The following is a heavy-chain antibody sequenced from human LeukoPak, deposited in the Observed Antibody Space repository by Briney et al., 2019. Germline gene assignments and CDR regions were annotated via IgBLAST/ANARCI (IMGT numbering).Heavy chain of an antibody. CDR3: ARVLCSGGDCYSLFDY. J-gene: IGHJ4*02. CDR2: VSGYNGKT. CDR1: GYSFTKYG. D-gene: IGHD2-15*01. Sequence: ASVKVSCKASGYSFTKYGISWVRQAPGQGLEWMGWVSGYNGKTNYAENFQGRVTMTTDTSTSTAYMDLRSLRSDDTAVYYCARVLCSGGDCYSLFDYWGQGTLVTASS. V-gene: IGHV1-18*01.